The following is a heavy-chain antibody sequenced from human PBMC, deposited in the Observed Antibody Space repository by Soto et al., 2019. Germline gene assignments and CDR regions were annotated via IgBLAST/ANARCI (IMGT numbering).Heavy chain of an antibody. D-gene: IGHD1-26*01. CDR3: AREHLKWYAMDG. CDR2: IFYTGST. J-gene: IGHJ6*04. Sequence: SETLSLTCTVSGGSISSGGYYWSWIRQAPGTGLELIGYIFYTGSTYYNPSLRSRLAISVDTSKNQFSLKLSSVTAADAAVYYCAREHLKWYAMDGWGKGTKVTVSS. CDR1: GGSISSGGYY. V-gene: IGHV4-30-4*01.